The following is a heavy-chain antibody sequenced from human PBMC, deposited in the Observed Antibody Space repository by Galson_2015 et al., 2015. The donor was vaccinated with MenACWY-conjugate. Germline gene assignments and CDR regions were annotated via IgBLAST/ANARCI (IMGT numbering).Heavy chain of an antibody. CDR1: AFTFSNAY. J-gene: IGHJ6*03. D-gene: IGHD2-21*01. CDR2: IKSQTDGGKI. Sequence: SLRLSCAGSAFTFSNAYMSWVRQAPGKGLEWVGRIKSQTDGGKIDYAAPVKGRFTISRDDSKNTLYLQMHSLKIEDTAVYYCTTHKPDSWGGLLFHFYMDVWGKGTTVTVSS. CDR3: TTHKPDSWGGLLFHFYMDV. V-gene: IGHV3-15*01.